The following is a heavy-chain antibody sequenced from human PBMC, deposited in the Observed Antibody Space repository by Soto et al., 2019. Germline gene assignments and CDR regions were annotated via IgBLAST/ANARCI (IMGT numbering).Heavy chain of an antibody. D-gene: IGHD3-10*01. V-gene: IGHV3-21*01. CDR3: ARDKGALLWFGEFDY. J-gene: IGHJ4*02. Sequence: PGGSLRLSCAASGFTFSSYSMNWVRQAPGKGLEWVSSISSSSSYIYYADSVKGRFTISRDNAKNSLYLQMNSLRAEDTAVYYCARDKGALLWFGEFDYWGQGTLVTVSS. CDR1: GFTFSSYS. CDR2: ISSSSSYI.